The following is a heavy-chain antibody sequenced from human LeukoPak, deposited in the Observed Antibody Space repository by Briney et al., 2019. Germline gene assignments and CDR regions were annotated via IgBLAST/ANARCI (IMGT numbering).Heavy chain of an antibody. J-gene: IGHJ4*02. CDR2: IYYSGST. CDR3: ARDYYGSGSYIPFDY. V-gene: IGHV4-59*01. CDR1: GGSISSYY. D-gene: IGHD3-10*01. Sequence: SETLSLTCTVSGGSISSYYWSWIRQPPGKGLEWIGYIYYSGSTNYNPSLKSRVTISVDTSKSQFSLKLSSVTAADTAVYYCARDYYGSGSYIPFDYWGQGTLVTVSS.